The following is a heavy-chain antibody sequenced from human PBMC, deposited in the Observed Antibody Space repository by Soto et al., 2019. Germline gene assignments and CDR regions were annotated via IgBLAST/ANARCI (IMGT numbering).Heavy chain of an antibody. V-gene: IGHV3-23*01. CDR2: ISGSGGSK. Sequence: GGSLRLSCEASGFTFSSYTMSWVRQAPGKGLDWVSGISGSGGSKYYADSVKGRFTISRDNSKNTLYLQMNSLRVEDTAIYYCVNSDSTSAPWGQGSLVTVSS. CDR1: GFTFSSYT. CDR3: VNSDSTSAP. D-gene: IGHD6-13*01. J-gene: IGHJ5*02.